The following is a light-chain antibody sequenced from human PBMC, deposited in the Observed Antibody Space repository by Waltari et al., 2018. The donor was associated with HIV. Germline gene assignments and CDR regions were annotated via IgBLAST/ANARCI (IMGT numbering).Light chain of an antibody. CDR2: TNT. Sequence: QSVLTQPPSASGTPGQRVTISCSGSSSNIGSNTVNWYHQLPGTAPNLLSYTNTRRPSGVPDRFAGSKSGTSASLAISGLQSEDEADYYCAAWDDSLNGWVFGGGTKLTVL. CDR1: SSNIGSNT. CDR3: AAWDDSLNGWV. J-gene: IGLJ3*02. V-gene: IGLV1-44*01.